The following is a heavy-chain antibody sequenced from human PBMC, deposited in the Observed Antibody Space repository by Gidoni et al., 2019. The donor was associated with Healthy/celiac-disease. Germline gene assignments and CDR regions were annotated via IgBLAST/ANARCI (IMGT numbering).Heavy chain of an antibody. CDR2: INHSGST. J-gene: IGHJ4*02. CDR1: GGSFSGYY. Sequence: QVQLQQWGAGMLKPSETLYRTCAVYGGSFSGYYWSWIRQPPGKGLEWIGAINHSGSTNYTPSLKSRVTISVDTSKNQFSLKLSSVTAADTAVYDCARYSSGWLLKSPIDYWGQGTLVTVSS. D-gene: IGHD6-19*01. CDR3: ARYSSGWLLKSPIDY. V-gene: IGHV4-34*01.